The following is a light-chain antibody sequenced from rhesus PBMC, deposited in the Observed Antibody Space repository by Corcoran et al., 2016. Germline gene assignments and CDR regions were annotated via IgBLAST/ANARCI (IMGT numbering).Light chain of an antibody. CDR1: QGISNN. CDR3: QHGYGILYS. J-gene: IGKJ2*01. CDR2: KAS. Sequence: DIQMTQSPSSLSASVGDRVTITCRASQGISNNLAWYQQKPGKVSKLLIYKASTLQSGIPTRFSGNGDGTDFTLTISSLQPEDLATYYCQHGYGILYSFGQGTKVEIK. V-gene: IGKV1-25*01.